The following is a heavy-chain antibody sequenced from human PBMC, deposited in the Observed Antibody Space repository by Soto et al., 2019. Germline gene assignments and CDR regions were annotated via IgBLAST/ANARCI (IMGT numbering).Heavy chain of an antibody. V-gene: IGHV4-34*01. CDR1: GGSFSGYY. D-gene: IGHD4-17*01. CDR2: INHSGST. Sequence: SETLSLTCAVYGGSFSGYYWSWIRQPPGKGLEWIGEINHSGSTNYNPSLKSRVTISVDTSKNQFSLKLSSVTAADTAVYYCARELRRGYYGMDVWGQGTTVTVSS. J-gene: IGHJ6*02. CDR3: ARELRRGYYGMDV.